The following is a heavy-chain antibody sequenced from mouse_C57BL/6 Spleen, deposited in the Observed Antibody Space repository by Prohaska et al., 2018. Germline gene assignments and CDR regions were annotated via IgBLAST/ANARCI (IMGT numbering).Heavy chain of an antibody. CDR3: ARDYGSSLDY. Sequence: VKCRSGRCLEWIGRVDPNSCGTNYNEKFKSKATLTVDKPSSTAYMQLSSLTSEDSAVYYCARDYGSSLDYWSQGSTLPVS. D-gene: IGHD1-1*01. J-gene: IGHJ2*01. V-gene: IGHV1-72*01. CDR2: VDPNSCGT.